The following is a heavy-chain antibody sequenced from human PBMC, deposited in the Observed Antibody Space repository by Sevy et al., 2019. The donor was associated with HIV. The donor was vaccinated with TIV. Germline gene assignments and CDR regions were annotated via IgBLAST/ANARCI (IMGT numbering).Heavy chain of an antibody. V-gene: IGHV3-23*01. CDR3: AKDRDFCRAACYFDY. J-gene: IGHJ4*02. CDR1: GFTFSTYA. D-gene: IGHD3-3*01. Sequence: GGSLRLSCAVSGFTFSTYAMSWVRQAPGKGLEWVSAISGSGGSSTYYADSVKGRFTISRDNSKNTLYLQMNSLRAEDTAVYYCAKDRDFCRAACYFDYWGQGTLVTVSS. CDR2: ISGSGGSST.